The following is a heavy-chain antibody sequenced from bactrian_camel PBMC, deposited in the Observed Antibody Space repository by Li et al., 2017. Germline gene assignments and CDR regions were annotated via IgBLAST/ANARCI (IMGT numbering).Heavy chain of an antibody. D-gene: IGHD3*01. V-gene: IGHV3S53*01. CDR1: GYRYSTAT. J-gene: IGHJ4*01. CDR3: AASYGLCSFNARYDY. CDR2: INGGSRT. Sequence: HVQLVESGGGSVQTGESLRLSCAGSGYRYSTATMAWFRQAPGKEREGVALINGGSRTYYTDSVKGRFTISQDNTGDTVDLQMTNLKPEDTAMYYCAASYGLCSFNARYDYWGQGTQVTVS.